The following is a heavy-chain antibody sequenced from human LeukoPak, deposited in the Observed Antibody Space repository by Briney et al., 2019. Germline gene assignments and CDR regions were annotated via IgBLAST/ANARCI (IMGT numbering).Heavy chain of an antibody. V-gene: IGHV4-34*01. J-gene: IGHJ5*02. Sequence: SETLSLTFAVYGGSFSGYYWSWIRQPPGKGLEWIGEINHSGSTNYNPSLKSRVTISVDTSKNQFSLKLSSVTAADTAVYYCASTLPYSSSWWGNRWFDPWGQGTLVTVSS. CDR1: GGSFSGYY. CDR2: INHSGST. D-gene: IGHD6-13*01. CDR3: ASTLPYSSSWWGNRWFDP.